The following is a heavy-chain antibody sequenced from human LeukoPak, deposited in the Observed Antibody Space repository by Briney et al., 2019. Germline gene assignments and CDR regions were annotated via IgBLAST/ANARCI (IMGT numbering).Heavy chain of an antibody. Sequence: GGSLRLSCAASGFTVSSNYMSWVRQAPGKGLEWVSVIYSAGDTYYADSVKGRFTISRDTSRNTVYLRMNSPRAEDTAVYYCATRSEYSYYWGPGTLVTVSS. V-gene: IGHV3-53*01. CDR2: IYSAGDT. CDR1: GFTVSSNY. CDR3: ATRSEYSYY. J-gene: IGHJ4*02. D-gene: IGHD2-15*01.